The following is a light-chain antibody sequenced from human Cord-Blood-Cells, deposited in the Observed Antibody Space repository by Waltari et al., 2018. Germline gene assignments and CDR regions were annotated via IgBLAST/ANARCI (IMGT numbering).Light chain of an antibody. CDR1: SSDVGSYNR. CDR2: EVS. CDR3: SSYTSSSTWV. V-gene: IGLV2-18*02. Sequence: QSALTQPPSVSGSPGQSVTISCTGTSSDVGSYNRFSWYQQPPGTAPKLMIYEVSNRPSGVPDRFSGSKSGNTASLTISVLQAEDEADYYCSSYTSSSTWVFGGGTKLTVL. J-gene: IGLJ3*02.